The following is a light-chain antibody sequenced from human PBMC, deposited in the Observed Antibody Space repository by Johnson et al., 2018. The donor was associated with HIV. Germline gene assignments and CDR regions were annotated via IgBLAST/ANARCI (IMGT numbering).Light chain of an antibody. V-gene: IGLV1-51*02. CDR3: GPWDSSLSGYV. CDR2: ENN. J-gene: IGLJ1*01. Sequence: QSVLTQPPSVSAAPGQRVTISCSGSSSNIGNDSVSWYQQLPGTAPELLIYENNRRPSGIPDRFSGSKSGTSATLVITGLQTGDEADYFCGPWDSSLSGYVFGTGTMVTVL. CDR1: SSNIGNDS.